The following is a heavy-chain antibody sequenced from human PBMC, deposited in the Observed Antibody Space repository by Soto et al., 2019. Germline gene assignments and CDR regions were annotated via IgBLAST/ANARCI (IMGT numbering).Heavy chain of an antibody. CDR2: SNQTGST. V-gene: IGHV4-34*01. J-gene: IGHJ6*02. CDR1: GGAFSGYH. Sequence: QVQLQQGGAGLLKPSETLSLTCGAYGGAFSGYHWRWIRQAPGKGLEWIGESNQTGSTNYSPSLKSRVTMSVDTCKKQFSLNLNSVTAADTALYYCSTRDSYYGMDFWGEGTTVAVS. CDR3: STRDSYYGMDF.